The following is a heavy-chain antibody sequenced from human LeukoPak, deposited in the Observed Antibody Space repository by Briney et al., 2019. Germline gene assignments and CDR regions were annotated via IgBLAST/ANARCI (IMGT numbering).Heavy chain of an antibody. V-gene: IGHV4-39*07. CDR3: ARDLMVRGVTHAFDI. CDR2: IFYSGST. J-gene: IGHJ3*02. CDR1: GGSISSNSYY. Sequence: SETLSLTCTVSGGSISSNSYYWGWIRQPPGKGLEWIGNIFYSGSTYYSPSLKSRVTISLDTSRNQFSLKLNSVTAADTAVYYCARDLMVRGVTHAFDIWGQGTMVTVSS. D-gene: IGHD3-10*01.